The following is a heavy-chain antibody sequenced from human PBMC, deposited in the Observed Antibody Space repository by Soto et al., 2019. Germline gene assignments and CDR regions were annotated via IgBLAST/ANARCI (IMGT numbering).Heavy chain of an antibody. D-gene: IGHD7-27*01. V-gene: IGHV3-74*01. CDR2: INTDGSVT. CDR3: ARASMGTLEY. CDR1: GFTFSCYW. Sequence: EVQLVESGGGLVQPGGSLRLSCAASGFTFSCYWMYRVRQAPGKGPVWASRINTDGSVTNYADSVKGRFTISRDNAKNTLFLQITSLIAEDTAVYYCARASMGTLEYWGQGTLVIVSS. J-gene: IGHJ4*02.